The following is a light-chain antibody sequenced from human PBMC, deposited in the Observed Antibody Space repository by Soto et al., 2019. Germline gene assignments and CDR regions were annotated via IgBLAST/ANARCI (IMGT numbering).Light chain of an antibody. J-gene: IGKJ1*01. CDR1: QGISNY. Sequence: DIQMTQSPSSLSASVGDRVPITCLASQGISNYSAWYQQKPGTVPKLLISAASTLQTGVPSRFSGGGSGTDFTLTISSLQSEDFAEYHCQQYNNWPQTFGQGTKVDIK. CDR3: QQYNNWPQT. CDR2: AAS. V-gene: IGKV1-27*01.